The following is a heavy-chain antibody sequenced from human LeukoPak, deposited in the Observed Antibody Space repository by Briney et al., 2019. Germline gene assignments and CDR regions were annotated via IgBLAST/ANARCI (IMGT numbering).Heavy chain of an antibody. Sequence: GASVKVSCKASGDTFTSYGISWVRQAPGQGLEWMGWISAYNGNTNYAQKLQGRVTMTTDTSTSTAYMELRSLRSDDTAAYYCARDLPYYYDSSGFPEPDYWGQGTLVTVSS. CDR1: GDTFTSYG. CDR2: ISAYNGNT. CDR3: ARDLPYYYDSSGFPEPDY. D-gene: IGHD3-22*01. V-gene: IGHV1-18*01. J-gene: IGHJ4*02.